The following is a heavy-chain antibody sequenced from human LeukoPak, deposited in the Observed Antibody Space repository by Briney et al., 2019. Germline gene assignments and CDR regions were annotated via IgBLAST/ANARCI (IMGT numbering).Heavy chain of an antibody. CDR1: GFTFSTYA. CDR2: ISGSGGST. V-gene: IGHV3-23*01. CDR3: AKRRLYSSGWYEFDS. D-gene: IGHD6-19*01. J-gene: IGHJ4*02. Sequence: AGGSLRLSCSASGFTFSTYAMSWVRQAPGKGLEWVSAISGSGGSTSYADSVEGRFTISRDNSKNTLYLQMSSLRAEDTAVYCCAKRRLYSSGWYEFDSWGQGTLVTVSS.